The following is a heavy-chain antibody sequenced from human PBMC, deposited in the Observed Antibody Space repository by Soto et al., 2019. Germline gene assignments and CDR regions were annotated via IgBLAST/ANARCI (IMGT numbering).Heavy chain of an antibody. CDR1: GFRFNYYW. CDR3: ARDGDGATMIDQ. D-gene: IGHD3-10*01. J-gene: IGHJ4*02. CDR2: IKSDGSGT. V-gene: IGHV3-74*01. Sequence: EVQLVESGGDLVQPGGSLRLSCAASGFRFNYYWMHWVRQAPGKGLVWVSRIKSDGSGTTYADSVEGRFTISRDNAKNTLYLQMNSLRPDDTAVYYCARDGDGATMIDQWGQGTLVTVSS.